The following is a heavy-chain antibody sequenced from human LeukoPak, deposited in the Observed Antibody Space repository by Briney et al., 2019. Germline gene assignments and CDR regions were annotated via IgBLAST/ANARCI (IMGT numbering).Heavy chain of an antibody. CDR3: ARDLRPHYYDSSGYGCFGS. CDR1: GYTFTSYD. J-gene: IGHJ5*02. D-gene: IGHD3-22*01. CDR2: MNPNSGNT. V-gene: IGHV1-8*01. Sequence: ASVKVSCKASGYTFTSYDINWVRQATGQGLEWMGWMNPNSGNTGYAQKFQGRVTMTRNTSISTAYMELSSLRSEDTAVYYCARDLRPHYYDSSGYGCFGSWGQGTLVTVSS.